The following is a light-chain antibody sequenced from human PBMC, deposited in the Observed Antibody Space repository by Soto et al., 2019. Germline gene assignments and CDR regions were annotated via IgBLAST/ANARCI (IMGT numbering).Light chain of an antibody. Sequence: DMQMTQSPSSLSASVGDRVTIACRASQNVRSYLNWYQQKPGKAPKLLIYKASTLKSGVPSRFSGSGSGTEFTLTISSLQPDDFATYYCQHYNSYSEAFGQGTKVDIK. CDR2: KAS. CDR3: QHYNSYSEA. V-gene: IGKV1-5*03. J-gene: IGKJ1*01. CDR1: QNVRSY.